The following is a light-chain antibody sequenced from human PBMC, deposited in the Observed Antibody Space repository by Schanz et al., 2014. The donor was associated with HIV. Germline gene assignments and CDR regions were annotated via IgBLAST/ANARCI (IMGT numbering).Light chain of an antibody. CDR3: QQYNIWPPYT. CDR1: QNVRSSS. Sequence: EIVLTQSPGTLSLSPGERASLSCRASQNVRSSSLAWYQQKPGQAPRLLFYGASNRATGIPDRFSGSGSGTEFTLTISSLQSEDFAVYYCQQYNIWPPYTFGQGTKLEIK. J-gene: IGKJ2*01. V-gene: IGKV3-20*01. CDR2: GAS.